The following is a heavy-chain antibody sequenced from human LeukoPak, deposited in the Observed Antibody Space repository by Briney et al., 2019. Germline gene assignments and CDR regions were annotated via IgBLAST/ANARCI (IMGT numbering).Heavy chain of an antibody. Sequence: GGSLRLSCAASGFTFSSYSMNWVRQAPGKGLEWVSSISSSSSYIYYADSVKGRFTISRDNAKNSLYLQMNSLRAEDTAVYYCARDNQWELPYTIYYYYYMDVWGKGTTVTVSS. CDR1: GFTFSSYS. J-gene: IGHJ6*03. V-gene: IGHV3-21*01. D-gene: IGHD1-26*01. CDR3: ARDNQWELPYTIYYYYYMDV. CDR2: ISSSSSYI.